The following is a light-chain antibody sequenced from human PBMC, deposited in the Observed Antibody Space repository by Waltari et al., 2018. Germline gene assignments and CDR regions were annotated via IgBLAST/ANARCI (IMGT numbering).Light chain of an antibody. J-gene: IGLJ2*01. CDR3: CSRDSSAFQLV. CDR1: SLRNSY. CDR2: GKN. V-gene: IGLV3-19*01. Sequence: SYELTQDPAVSVALGQTVKITCPGHSLRNSYSTWYQQKPGQAPLPVIYGKNNRPSGIPDRFSGSSAGNTASLTITGAQAEDAADYYCCSRDSSAFQLVFGGGTKLTVL.